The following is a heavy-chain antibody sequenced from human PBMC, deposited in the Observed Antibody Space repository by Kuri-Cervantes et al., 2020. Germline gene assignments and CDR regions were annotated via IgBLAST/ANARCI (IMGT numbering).Heavy chain of an antibody. Sequence: GESLKISCAASGFTFSSYGMHWVRQAPGKGLEWVAVIWYDGSNKYYADSVKGRFTISRDNSKNTLYLQMNGLRAEDTAVYYCARIVGWYFDLWGRGTLVTVSS. J-gene: IGHJ2*01. D-gene: IGHD1-26*01. CDR2: IWYDGSNK. CDR3: ARIVGWYFDL. V-gene: IGHV3-33*01. CDR1: GFTFSSYG.